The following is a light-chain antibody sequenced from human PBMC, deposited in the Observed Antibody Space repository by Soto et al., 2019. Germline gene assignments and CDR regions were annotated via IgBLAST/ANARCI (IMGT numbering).Light chain of an antibody. CDR3: SSYTSSSTQV. CDR1: SSDVGGYNY. J-gene: IGLJ2*01. CDR2: DVS. Sequence: QSALTQPASVPGSPGQSITISCTGTSSDVGGYNYVSWYQEHPGTAPKLIIYDVSNRPSGVSNRFSGPKSGNSASLTISGLQAEDEADYHCSSYTSSSTQVFGGGTKLTVL. V-gene: IGLV2-14*01.